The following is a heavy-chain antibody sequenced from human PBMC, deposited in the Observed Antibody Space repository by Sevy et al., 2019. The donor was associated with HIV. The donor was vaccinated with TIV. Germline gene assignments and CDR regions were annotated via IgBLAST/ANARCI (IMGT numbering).Heavy chain of an antibody. Sequence: GGSLRLSCAASGFTFNTYSLIWVRQTPGKGLEWLSFIGTAAGVTYYAESVKGRFTNSRDNAKNSLYLQMNSLRDEDTAVYYCARCPGHYSIDYWGQGTLVTVSS. D-gene: IGHD2-21*01. CDR2: IGTAAGVT. J-gene: IGHJ4*02. V-gene: IGHV3-48*02. CDR1: GFTFNTYS. CDR3: ARCPGHYSIDY.